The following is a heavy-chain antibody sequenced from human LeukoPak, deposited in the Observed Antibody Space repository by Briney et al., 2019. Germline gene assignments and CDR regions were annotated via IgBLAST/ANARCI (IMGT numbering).Heavy chain of an antibody. Sequence: GASVKVSCKASGGTFSSYAISWVRQAPGQGLEWMGGIIPIFGTANYAQQFQGRVTITTDESTSTAYMELGSLRSEDTAVYYCATSPTLTGTREDDAFDIWGQGTMVTVSS. CDR1: GGTFSSYA. CDR2: IIPIFGTA. V-gene: IGHV1-69*05. J-gene: IGHJ3*02. CDR3: ATSPTLTGTREDDAFDI. D-gene: IGHD1-7*01.